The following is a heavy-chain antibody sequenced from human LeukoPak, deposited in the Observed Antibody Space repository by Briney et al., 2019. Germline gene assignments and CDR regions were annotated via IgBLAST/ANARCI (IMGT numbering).Heavy chain of an antibody. V-gene: IGHV4-61*05. D-gene: IGHD6-19*01. CDR2: IYYSGST. Sequence: SETLSLTCTVSGGSIRSSTDYWGWIRQPPGKGLEWIGYIYYSGSTNYNPSLKSRVTISVDTSKNQFSLKLSSVTAADTAVYYCARHLYSSGWYYWGQGTLVTVSS. CDR3: ARHLYSSGWYY. CDR1: GGSIRSSTDY. J-gene: IGHJ4*02.